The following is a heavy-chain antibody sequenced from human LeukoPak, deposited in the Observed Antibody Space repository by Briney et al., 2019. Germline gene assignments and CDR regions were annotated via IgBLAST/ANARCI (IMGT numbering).Heavy chain of an antibody. D-gene: IGHD6-19*01. Sequence: GGSLRLSCAASGFTFSSYWMSWVRQAPGKGLEWVANIKQDGSEKYYVDSVKGRFTISRDNAKNSLYLQMNSLRAEDTAVYYCARVDRYSSGWCEYWGQGTLVTVSS. CDR2: IKQDGSEK. CDR1: GFTFSSYW. CDR3: ARVDRYSSGWCEY. J-gene: IGHJ4*02. V-gene: IGHV3-7*05.